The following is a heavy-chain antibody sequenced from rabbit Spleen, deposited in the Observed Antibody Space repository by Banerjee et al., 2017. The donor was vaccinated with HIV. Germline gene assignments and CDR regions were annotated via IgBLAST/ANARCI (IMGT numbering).Heavy chain of an antibody. CDR2: IYVGSSAST. J-gene: IGHJ4*01. CDR1: GFSFSSTYW. Sequence: QEQLEESGGDLVKPEGSLTLTCTASGFSFSSTYWIFWVRQAPGKGLEWIGCIYVGSSASTYYANWAKGRFTISKTSSTTVTLQMPSLTVADTATYFCARGSATMTMVITGYYLNLWGPGTLVTVS. CDR3: ARGSATMTMVITGYYLNL. D-gene: IGHD2-1*01. V-gene: IGHV1S45*01.